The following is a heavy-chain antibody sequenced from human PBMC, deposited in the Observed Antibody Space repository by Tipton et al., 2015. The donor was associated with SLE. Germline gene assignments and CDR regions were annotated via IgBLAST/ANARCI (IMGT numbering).Heavy chain of an antibody. D-gene: IGHD5-24*01. CDR2: MNPNSGNT. V-gene: IGHV1-8*01. J-gene: IGHJ4*02. CDR3: ARAPPQLGFDY. CDR1: GYSFTSHD. Sequence: QSGAEVKKPGASVKVSCKASGYSFTSHDINWVRQATGQGLEWMGWMNPNSGNTGYAQKFQGRVTMTRDTSISTAYMELTSLRSEDTAVYYCARAPPQLGFDYWGQGTLVTVSS.